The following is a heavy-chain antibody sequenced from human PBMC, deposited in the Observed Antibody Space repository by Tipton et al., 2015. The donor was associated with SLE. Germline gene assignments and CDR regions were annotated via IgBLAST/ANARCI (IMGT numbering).Heavy chain of an antibody. CDR2: INHSGGT. CDR1: GGSFSGYY. J-gene: IGHJ4*02. Sequence: TLSLTCAVYGGSFSGYYWSWIRQSPEKGLEWIGEINHSGGTNYSPSLKSRVTISADRSKNQFSLKLNSVTAADTAVYYCSCRLAARRSPLIPFDYWGQGTLVIVSS. D-gene: IGHD6-6*01. V-gene: IGHV4-34*01. CDR3: SCRLAARRSPLIPFDY.